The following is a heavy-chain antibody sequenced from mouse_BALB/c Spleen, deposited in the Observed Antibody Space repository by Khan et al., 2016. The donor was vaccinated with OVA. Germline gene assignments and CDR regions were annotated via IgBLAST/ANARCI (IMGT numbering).Heavy chain of an antibody. V-gene: IGHV1-7*01. D-gene: IGHD2-14*01. CDR3: AASILFYYRWDD. Sequence: QVQLKQSGAELAKPGASVKMSCKASGYTFTSYWMHWVKQRPGQGLEWIGYINPSSGYTEYNQKFKDKATLTTDKSSDTAYMQLSSLTSEDSAVHDCAASILFYYRWDDWGQGTSVTVSS. CDR1: GYTFTSYW. CDR2: INPSSGYT. J-gene: IGHJ4*01.